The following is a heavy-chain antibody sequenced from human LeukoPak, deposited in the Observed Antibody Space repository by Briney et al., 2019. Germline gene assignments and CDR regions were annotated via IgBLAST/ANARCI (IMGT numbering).Heavy chain of an antibody. CDR3: ARRSSSGYYYDY. CDR1: GYSFTIYW. D-gene: IGHD3-22*01. CDR2: IYPGDSDT. Sequence: GASLKISCKGSGYSFTIYWIGWVRQLPGKGLEWMGIIYPGDSDTRYSPSFQGQVTTSADKSISTAYLQWSSLKASDTAMYYCARRSSSGYYYDYWGQGTLVTVSS. J-gene: IGHJ4*02. V-gene: IGHV5-51*01.